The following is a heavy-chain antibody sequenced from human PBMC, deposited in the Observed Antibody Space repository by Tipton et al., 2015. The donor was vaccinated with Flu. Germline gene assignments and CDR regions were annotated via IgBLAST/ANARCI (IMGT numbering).Heavy chain of an antibody. CDR2: IYSSGST. V-gene: IGHV4-4*08. CDR3: ARGPEQWLVNPHYFDY. D-gene: IGHD6-19*01. J-gene: IGHJ4*01. Sequence: TLSLTCTVSGDSISSYYWSWIRQPPGKRLEWIGYIYSSGSTNYNPSLKSRVTISPDTSKNQFSLKLSSVTAADTAVYYCARGPEQWLVNPHYFDYWGHGTLVTVSS. CDR1: GDSISSYY.